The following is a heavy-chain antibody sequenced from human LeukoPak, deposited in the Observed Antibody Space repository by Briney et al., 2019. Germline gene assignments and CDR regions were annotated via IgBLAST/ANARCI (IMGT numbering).Heavy chain of an antibody. Sequence: SETLSLTCTVSGGSISRYYWSWIRQPPGKGLEWIGYIYYSGSTNYNPSLKSRVTISVDTSKNQFSLKLSSVTAADTAVYYCARVPGYYYDSSGFFDYWGQGTLVTVSS. CDR3: ARVPGYYYDSSGFFDY. CDR1: GGSISRYY. J-gene: IGHJ4*02. CDR2: IYYSGST. D-gene: IGHD3-22*01. V-gene: IGHV4-59*01.